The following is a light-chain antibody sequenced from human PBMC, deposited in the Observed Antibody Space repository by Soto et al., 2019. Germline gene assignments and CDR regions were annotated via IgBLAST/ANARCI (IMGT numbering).Light chain of an antibody. CDR1: QNINFY. J-gene: IGKJ4*01. V-gene: IGKV1-39*01. CDR2: AAS. Sequence: DIQMTQSPSSLSASVGDRVTITCRASQNINFYLNWFQQKPGKAPKVLIYAASSLQVGVPSRFSGSGSGTDFTLTISSLQPEDFATYFCQQSYNTPTFGGETKVEI. CDR3: QQSYNTPT.